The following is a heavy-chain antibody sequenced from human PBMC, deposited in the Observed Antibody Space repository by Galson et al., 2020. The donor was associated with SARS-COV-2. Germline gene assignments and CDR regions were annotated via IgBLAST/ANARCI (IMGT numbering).Heavy chain of an antibody. CDR1: GFIFSSYE. V-gene: IGHV3-48*03. Sequence: GESLKISCAASGFIFSSYEMNWVRQAPGKGLEWVSYISSSGSIIYYADSVKGRFTISRDNAKNSLSLQMNSLRAEDTAVYYCARLTYYYDSSGSYAFDIWGQGTMVTVSS. D-gene: IGHD3-22*01. CDR3: ARLTYYYDSSGSYAFDI. CDR2: ISSSGSII. J-gene: IGHJ3*02.